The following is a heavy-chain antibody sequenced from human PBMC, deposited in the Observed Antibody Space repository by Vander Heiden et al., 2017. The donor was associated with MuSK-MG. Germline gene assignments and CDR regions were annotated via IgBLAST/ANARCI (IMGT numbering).Heavy chain of an antibody. CDR3: ARKLYGSGSYLIDY. D-gene: IGHD3-10*01. J-gene: IGHJ4*02. CDR1: GFTFSSFT. V-gene: IGHV3-48*01. Sequence: EVPLVESGGGLVQPGGSLRPPWAAPGFTFSSFTMRWVRPAPGKGLEWISYITSTSSTVYYADSVKGRFTISRDNAENSLYLQMNSLRAEDTAVYYCARKLYGSGSYLIDYWGQGTLVTVSS. CDR2: ITSTSSTV.